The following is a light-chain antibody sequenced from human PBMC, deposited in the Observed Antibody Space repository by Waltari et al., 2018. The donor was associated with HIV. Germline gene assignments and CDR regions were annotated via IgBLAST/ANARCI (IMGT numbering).Light chain of an antibody. J-gene: IGLJ1*01. Sequence: QSVLTQPPSASGAPGQSVIISCSGSSSNIGSKTVNWYRQLPGTAPKLLIYRNNQRPSGVPDRFYGSKSGTSASLAISGLQSVDEADYYCAAWEDSLNGPNYVFGSGTTVTVL. CDR2: RNN. CDR1: SSNIGSKT. CDR3: AAWEDSLNGPNYV. V-gene: IGLV1-44*01.